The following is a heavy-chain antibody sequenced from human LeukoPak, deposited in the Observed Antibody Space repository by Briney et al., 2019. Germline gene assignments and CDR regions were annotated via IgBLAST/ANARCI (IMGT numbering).Heavy chain of an antibody. V-gene: IGHV5-51*01. CDR2: IYPGDSDT. J-gene: IGHJ6*02. CDR1: GYSFTSYW. CDR3: ARHSYCSSTTCYYYYGMDV. Sequence: GESLQISCEGSGYSFTSYWIGWVRQMPGKGLEWMGIIYPGDSDTRYSPSFQGQVTISVDKSINTAYLQWSSLKASDTAMYYCARHSYCSSTTCYYYYGMDVWGQGTTVTVSS. D-gene: IGHD2-2*01.